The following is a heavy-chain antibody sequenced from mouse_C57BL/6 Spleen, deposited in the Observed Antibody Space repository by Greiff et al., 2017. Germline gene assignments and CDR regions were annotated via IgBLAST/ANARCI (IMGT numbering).Heavy chain of an antibody. J-gene: IGHJ3*01. Sequence: EVQLVESEGGLVQPGSSMKLSCTASGFTFRDYLMAWVRPVPDKGLEWVATITSDGSSTYYQDSLKKRFIISRENAKNILYLQMSSLKSEDTATYYCARDGGLGNGFAYWGQGTLVTVSA. CDR3: ARDGGLGNGFAY. D-gene: IGHD2-14*01. CDR1: GFTFRDYL. V-gene: IGHV5-16*01. CDR2: ITSDGSST.